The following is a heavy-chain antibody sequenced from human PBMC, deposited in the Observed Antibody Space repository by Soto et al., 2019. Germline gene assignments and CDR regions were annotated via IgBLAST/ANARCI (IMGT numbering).Heavy chain of an antibody. CDR3: TTKKPDSGYGHYGMDV. CDR2: IKSKTDGGTT. Sequence: PGGSLRLSCAASGFTFSNAWMSWVRQAPGKGLEWVGRIKSKTDGGTTDYAAPVKGRFTISRDDSKNTLYLQMNSLKTEDTAVYYCTTKKPDSGYGHYGMDVWGQGTTVTVSS. D-gene: IGHD5-12*01. J-gene: IGHJ6*02. V-gene: IGHV3-15*01. CDR1: GFTFSNAW.